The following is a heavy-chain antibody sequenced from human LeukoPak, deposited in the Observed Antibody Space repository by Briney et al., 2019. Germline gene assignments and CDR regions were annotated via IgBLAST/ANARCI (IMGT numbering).Heavy chain of an antibody. CDR3: ANRGIYGYFNY. V-gene: IGHV4-39*01. CDR2: MSYSGTT. Sequence: NPSETLSLTCTVTGGSITDSTYYWGWVRQPPGKGLKWIGSMSYSGTTYYNPSLKSRVLISADTSKNQFSPRLTSVTAADTAVYYCANRGIYGYFNYWGQGTLVTVSS. J-gene: IGHJ4*02. D-gene: IGHD3-10*01. CDR1: GGSITDSTYY.